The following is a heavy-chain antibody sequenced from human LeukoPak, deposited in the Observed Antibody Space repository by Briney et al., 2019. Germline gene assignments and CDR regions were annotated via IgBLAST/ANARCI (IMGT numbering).Heavy chain of an antibody. Sequence: HSGGSLRLSCAGSGFIFNNYAMHWVRQPPGKGLEWVSGISWNSGSIDYADSVKGRFTISRDNAKNSLYLQMNSLRAEDTAVYYCASDPSDAFDIWGQGTMVTVSS. D-gene: IGHD2-21*02. CDR3: ASDPSDAFDI. V-gene: IGHV3-9*01. CDR1: GFIFNNYA. CDR2: ISWNSGSI. J-gene: IGHJ3*02.